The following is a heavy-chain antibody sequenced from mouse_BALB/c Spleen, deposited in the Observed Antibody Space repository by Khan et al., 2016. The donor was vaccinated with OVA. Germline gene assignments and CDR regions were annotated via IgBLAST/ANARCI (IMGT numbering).Heavy chain of an antibody. CDR1: GFTFSTYG. V-gene: IGHV5-6*01. CDR3: TRLAYYYDSEGFAY. CDR2: VSTGGTYT. J-gene: IGHJ3*01. Sequence: EVQLLETGGDLVKPGGSLKLSCVASGFTFSTYGMSWVRQAPDKRLEWVATVSTGGTYTYYPDSVKGRFTISRDNAKNTLYLQMSSLRSDDTAMFFCTRLAYYYDSEGFAYWGQGTLVTVS. D-gene: IGHD1-1*01.